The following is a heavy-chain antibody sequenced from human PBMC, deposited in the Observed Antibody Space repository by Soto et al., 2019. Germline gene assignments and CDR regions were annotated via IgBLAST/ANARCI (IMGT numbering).Heavy chain of an antibody. D-gene: IGHD6-19*01. CDR1: GFTFSNYG. CDR2: ISYDGSNQ. Sequence: QVQLVESGGGVVQPGRSLRLSCAASGFTFSNYGMHWVRQAPGKGLEWVGVISYDGSNQYYADSVEGRITISRDNSKNTLYLQVNSLRAEDTAVYYCAKDGNIYTSGWYAPSLDYWGQGTLVTVSS. J-gene: IGHJ4*02. CDR3: AKDGNIYTSGWYAPSLDY. V-gene: IGHV3-30*18.